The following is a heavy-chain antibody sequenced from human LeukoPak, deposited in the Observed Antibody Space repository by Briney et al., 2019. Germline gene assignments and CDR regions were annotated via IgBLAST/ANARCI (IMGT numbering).Heavy chain of an antibody. V-gene: IGHV3-23*01. D-gene: IGHD2-21*02. CDR2: ISGSGGST. CDR3: AKDHAYCGGDCYSEYFQH. Sequence: PGGSLRLSCAASGFTFSSYAMSWVRQAPGKGPEWVSAISGSGGSTYYADSVKGRFTISRDNSKNTLYLQMNSLRAEDTAVYYCAKDHAYCGGDCYSEYFQHWGQGTTVTVSS. CDR1: GFTFSSYA. J-gene: IGHJ1*01.